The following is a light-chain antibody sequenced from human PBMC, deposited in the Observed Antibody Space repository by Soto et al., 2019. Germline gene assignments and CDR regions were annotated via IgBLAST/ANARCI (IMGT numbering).Light chain of an antibody. CDR1: SSDIGAYNY. Sequence: QSVLAQPPSASGSPGQSVAISCTGTSSDIGAYNYVSWYQQHPGKVPKLIIYEVTNRPSGVPDRFSASKSGNTASLTVSGLQAEDEADYYCSSYTSSRTYVFGTGTKVTVL. V-gene: IGLV2-8*01. J-gene: IGLJ1*01. CDR3: SSYTSSRTYV. CDR2: EVT.